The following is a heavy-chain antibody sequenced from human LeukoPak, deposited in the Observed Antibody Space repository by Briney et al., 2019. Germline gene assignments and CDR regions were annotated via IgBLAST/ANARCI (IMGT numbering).Heavy chain of an antibody. CDR3: ARGSSRAPYYFDY. D-gene: IGHD6-13*01. CDR2: IIPILGIA. V-gene: IGHV1-69*04. Sequence: APVKVSCKASGGTFSSYAISWVRQAPGQGLEWMGRIIPILGIANYAQKFQGRVTITADKSTSTAYMELSSLRSEDTAVYYCARGSSRAPYYFDYWGQGTLVTVSS. CDR1: GGTFSSYA. J-gene: IGHJ4*02.